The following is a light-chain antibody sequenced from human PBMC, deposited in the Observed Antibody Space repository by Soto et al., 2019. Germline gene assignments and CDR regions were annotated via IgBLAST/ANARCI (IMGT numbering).Light chain of an antibody. CDR1: QSVSNY. CDR2: DAS. Sequence: DTVMTQSPATLSLSPGERATLSCRASQSVSNYLAWYQQKPGQAPRLLIYDASNRATGIPARFTGSGSGTDFTLTISSLEPEDFAVYYCQQRYDWPTFGQGTKVDI. V-gene: IGKV3-11*01. CDR3: QQRYDWPT. J-gene: IGKJ1*01.